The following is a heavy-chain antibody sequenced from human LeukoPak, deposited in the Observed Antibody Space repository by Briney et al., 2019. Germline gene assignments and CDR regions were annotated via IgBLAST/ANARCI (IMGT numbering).Heavy chain of an antibody. V-gene: IGHV4-34*01. J-gene: IGHJ4*02. CDR3: ARDPIYDYVWGSSFDY. CDR1: GGSFSGYY. D-gene: IGHD3-16*01. CDR2: INHSGST. Sequence: PSETLSLTCAVYGGSFSGYYWSWIRQPPGKGLEWIGEINHSGSTNYNPSLKSRVTISVDTSKNQFSLKLSSVTAADTAVYYCARDPIYDYVWGSSFDYWGKGTLVTVPS.